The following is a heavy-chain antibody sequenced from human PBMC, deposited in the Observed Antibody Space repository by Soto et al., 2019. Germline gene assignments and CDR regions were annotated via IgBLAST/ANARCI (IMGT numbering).Heavy chain of an antibody. Sequence: SETLSLTCTVSGGSLSNYYWSWIRQPAGKSLEWIGRIYTVGSTNYNPSLKSRVTMSIDTSKNQFSLRLTSATAADTAVYFCARSPLTHSYAQFDSWGQGXLVTVYS. CDR2: IYTVGST. J-gene: IGHJ4*01. D-gene: IGHD5-18*01. V-gene: IGHV4-4*07. CDR3: ARSPLTHSYAQFDS. CDR1: GGSLSNYY.